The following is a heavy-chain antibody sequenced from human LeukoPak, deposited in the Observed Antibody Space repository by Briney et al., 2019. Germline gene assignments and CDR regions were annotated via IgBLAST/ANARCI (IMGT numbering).Heavy chain of an antibody. CDR2: ISGYSGDP. J-gene: IGHJ4*02. V-gene: IGHV1-18*01. Sequence: ASVKVSCKTSGYIFTSYGISWVRPAPGQGLEWMGWISGYSGDPNYAQKLQGRVTMTTDTSTSTAYMELRSLRSDDTAVYYCARDGVVTPYYFDYWAQGTPVTVSS. CDR3: ARDGVVTPYYFDY. CDR1: GYIFTSYG. D-gene: IGHD3-3*01.